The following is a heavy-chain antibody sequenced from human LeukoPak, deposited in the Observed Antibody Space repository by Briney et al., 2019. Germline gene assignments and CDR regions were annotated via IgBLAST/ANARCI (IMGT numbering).Heavy chain of an antibody. Sequence: GASLRLSCAASGFTFNSYAMSWVRQAPGKGLEWVSAISGSGGSTYYADSVKGRFTISRDNSKYTLYLQMNSLRAEDTAVYYCVKDGGYCSSTSCYIVPAQHWGQGTLVTVSS. V-gene: IGHV3-23*01. CDR3: VKDGGYCSSTSCYIVPAQH. CDR2: ISGSGGST. D-gene: IGHD2-2*02. CDR1: GFTFNSYA. J-gene: IGHJ1*01.